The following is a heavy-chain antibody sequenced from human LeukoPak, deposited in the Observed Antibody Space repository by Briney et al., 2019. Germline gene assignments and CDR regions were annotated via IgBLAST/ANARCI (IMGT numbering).Heavy chain of an antibody. CDR1: GFTFSSYA. V-gene: IGHV3-30-3*01. D-gene: IGHD2-2*03. J-gene: IGHJ4*02. CDR2: ISYDGTNK. Sequence: PGGSLRLSCAASGFTFSSYAMHWVRQPPGKGLHWVAVISYDGTNKYYADSVKGRFTISRDNSKNTLYLQLNSLRPEDTALYYCARDGYCSSTGCSAYFFDSWGQGTLVTVSS. CDR3: ARDGYCSSTGCSAYFFDS.